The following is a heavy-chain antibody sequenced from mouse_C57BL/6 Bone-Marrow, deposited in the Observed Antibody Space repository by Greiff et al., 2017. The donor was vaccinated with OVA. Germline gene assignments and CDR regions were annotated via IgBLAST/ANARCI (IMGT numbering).Heavy chain of an antibody. J-gene: IGHJ4*01. V-gene: IGHV5-4*01. CDR3: ARDPGYYYAMDY. Sequence: EVKLMESGGGLVKPGGSLKLSCAASGFTFSSYAMSWVRQTPEKRLEWVATISDGGSYTYYPDNVKGRFTISRDKAKNNLYLQMSHLKSEDTAMYYCARDPGYYYAMDYWGQGTSVTVSS. CDR2: ISDGGSYT. CDR1: GFTFSSYA.